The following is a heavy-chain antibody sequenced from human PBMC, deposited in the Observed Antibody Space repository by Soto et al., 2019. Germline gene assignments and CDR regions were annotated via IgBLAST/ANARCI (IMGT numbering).Heavy chain of an antibody. D-gene: IGHD1-20*01. CDR2: IYYSGST. CDR1: GGSISSGDYY. J-gene: IGHJ4*02. V-gene: IGHV4-30-4*01. Sequence: KTSETLSLTCTVSGGSISSGDYYWSWIRQPPGKGLEWIGYIYYSGSTYYNPSLKSRVTISVDTSKNQFSLKLSSVTAADTAVYYCAREGTDLTGPLAYWGQGTLVTVS. CDR3: AREGTDLTGPLAY.